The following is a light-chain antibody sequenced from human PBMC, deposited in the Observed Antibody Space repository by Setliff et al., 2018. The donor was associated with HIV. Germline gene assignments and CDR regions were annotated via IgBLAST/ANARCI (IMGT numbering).Light chain of an antibody. CDR2: DVS. CDR1: SSDIGRYNY. V-gene: IGLV2-14*03. J-gene: IGLJ1*01. Sequence: QSALTQPASVSGSPGQSITISCTGTSSDIGRYNYVSWYQQYPGRGPTLVIFDVSERPSGVSNRFSGSKSGNTASLIISGLQPGDEADYYCCSYARGSTYGFGSGTKV. CDR3: CSYARGSTYG.